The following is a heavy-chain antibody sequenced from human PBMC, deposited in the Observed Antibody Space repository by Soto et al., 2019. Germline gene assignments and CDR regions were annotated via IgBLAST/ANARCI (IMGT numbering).Heavy chain of an antibody. CDR1: GGSINSGDYY. J-gene: IGHJ5*02. Sequence: SETLSLTCTVSGGSINSGDYYFICLRQPPWNGLELIGYIFYGGSTYYNPSLKSRVTVSVDTSKNQFSLKLNSVTATDAAVYYCARATVNGVPAARRGWFDPWGQGTLVTVSS. V-gene: IGHV4-30-4*01. CDR2: IFYGGST. CDR3: ARATVNGVPAARRGWFDP. D-gene: IGHD2-2*01.